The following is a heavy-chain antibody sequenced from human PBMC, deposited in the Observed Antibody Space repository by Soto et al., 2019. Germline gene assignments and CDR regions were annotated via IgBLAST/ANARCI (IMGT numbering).Heavy chain of an antibody. D-gene: IGHD3-9*01. J-gene: IGHJ4*02. Sequence: EVQVLESGGGLAQPGRSLRLSCAVSGFSFSSFAMTWVRQSPGKGLEWVSSISRSGNSTYCADSVRGRFTISRDNSKNTLNPKMNSLIAENTAVYYCAKDAKILDWLTTAYYFDFWGQGTLVTVSS. CDR3: AKDAKILDWLTTAYYFDF. V-gene: IGHV3-23*01. CDR2: ISRSGNST. CDR1: GFSFSSFA.